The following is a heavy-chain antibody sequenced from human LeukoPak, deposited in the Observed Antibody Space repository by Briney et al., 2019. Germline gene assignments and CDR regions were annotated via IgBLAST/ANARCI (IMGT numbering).Heavy chain of an antibody. Sequence: PGGSLRLSCTASGFTFSTYAMHWVRQAPGKGLEYVSCITSNGVTTYHADSVKGRFTISRDNAKNTLYFQMCSLRADDTAVYYCVKVSSTVGATYFAYWGQGTLVTVSS. J-gene: IGHJ4*02. CDR1: GFTFSTYA. V-gene: IGHV3-64D*06. CDR3: VKVSSTVGATYFAY. CDR2: ITSNGVTT. D-gene: IGHD1-26*01.